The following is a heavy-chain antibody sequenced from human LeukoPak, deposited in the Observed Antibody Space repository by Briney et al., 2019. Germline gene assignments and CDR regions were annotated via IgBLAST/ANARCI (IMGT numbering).Heavy chain of an antibody. D-gene: IGHD3-10*01. CDR3: ARAGLWFGESTYRYYFDY. CDR2: INHSGST. V-gene: IGHV4-34*01. CDR1: GGSFSGYY. Sequence: SETLSLTCAVYGGSFSGYYWSWIRQPPGKGLEWIGEINHSGSTNYNPSLKSRVTISVDTSKNQFSLKLSSVTAADTAVYYCARAGLWFGESTYRYYFDYWGQGTLVTVSS. J-gene: IGHJ4*02.